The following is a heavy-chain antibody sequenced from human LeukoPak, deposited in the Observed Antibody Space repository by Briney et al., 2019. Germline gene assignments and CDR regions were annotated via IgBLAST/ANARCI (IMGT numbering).Heavy chain of an antibody. V-gene: IGHV3-23*01. D-gene: IGHD1-26*01. CDR3: AKRVGGTPDY. Sequence: GGSLRLSCAASGFIFKTYAMMWVRQAPGKGLEWVSAIGGDGVGKDYADSVKGRFTISRDNFKDTVYLEMNSLRVEDTALYYCAKRVGGTPDYWGLGTLVTVAS. CDR2: IGGDGVGK. J-gene: IGHJ4*02. CDR1: GFIFKTYA.